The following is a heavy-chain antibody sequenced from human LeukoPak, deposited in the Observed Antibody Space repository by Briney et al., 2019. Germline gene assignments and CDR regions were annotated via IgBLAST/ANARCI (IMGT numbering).Heavy chain of an antibody. J-gene: IGHJ4*02. CDR2: MYSGGNT. V-gene: IGHV3-66*02. D-gene: IGHD3-10*01. CDR1: GFTVSSTY. Sequence: PGGSLRLSCEASGFTVSSTYMTWVRQAPGKGLEWVSIMYSGGNTYYADSVKGRFTISRDNSRNTLYLQMNGLRTEDTALYYCARFQALRWSFRGFDFWGQGTQVTVSP. CDR3: ARFQALRWSFRGFDF.